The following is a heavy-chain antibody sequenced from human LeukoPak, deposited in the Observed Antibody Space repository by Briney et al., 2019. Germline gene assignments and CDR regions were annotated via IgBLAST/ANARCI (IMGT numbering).Heavy chain of an antibody. D-gene: IGHD7-27*01. J-gene: IGHJ4*02. CDR2: IKQDGSGK. V-gene: IGHV3-7*01. CDR1: GFSLSNYW. CDR3: ARGVWAPFDS. Sequence: GSLRLSCAASGFSLSNYWMNWARQAPGKGLEWVANIKQDGSGKNYVDSVKGRFTISRDNTKNSLILQMNSLRDEDTAVYYCARGVWAPFDSWGQGTLVSVSS.